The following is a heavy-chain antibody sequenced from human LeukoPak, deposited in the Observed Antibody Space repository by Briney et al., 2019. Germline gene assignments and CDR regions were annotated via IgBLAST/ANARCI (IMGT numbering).Heavy chain of an antibody. V-gene: IGHV3-23*01. Sequence: GGSLRLSCAASGFTFSSYSMNWVRQAPGKGLEWVSAISGSGGSTYYADSVKGRFTISRDNSKNTLYLQMNSLRAEDTAVYYCAKDREITVAAVGDYWGQGTLVTVSS. J-gene: IGHJ4*02. D-gene: IGHD6-19*01. CDR2: ISGSGGST. CDR1: GFTFSSYS. CDR3: AKDREITVAAVGDY.